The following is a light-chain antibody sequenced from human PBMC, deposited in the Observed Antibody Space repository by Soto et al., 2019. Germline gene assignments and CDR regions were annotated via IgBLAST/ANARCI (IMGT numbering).Light chain of an antibody. CDR2: DVS. CDR1: SSDVGGYNY. Sequence: QSALTQPASVSGSPGQSITISCTGTSSDVGGYNYVSWYQQHPGKAPKRMIYDVSNRPSGVSNRFSGSKSGNTASLTISGLQAEDDADYYCSSYTSSSTPYVFGTGTKLTVL. CDR3: SSYTSSSTPYV. J-gene: IGLJ1*01. V-gene: IGLV2-14*01.